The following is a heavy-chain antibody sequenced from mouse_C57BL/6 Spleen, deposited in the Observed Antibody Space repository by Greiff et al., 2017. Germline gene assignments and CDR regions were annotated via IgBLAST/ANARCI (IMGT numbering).Heavy chain of an antibody. CDR3: ARKDSSGSWFAY. V-gene: IGHV1-82*01. CDR1: GYAFSSSW. D-gene: IGHD3-2*02. CDR2: IYPGDGDT. Sequence: VQRVESGPELVKPGASVKISCKASGYAFSSSWMNWVKQRPGKGLEWIGRIYPGDGDTNNNGKFKGKATLTADKSSSTAYMQLSSLTSEDSAVYFCARKDSSGSWFAYWGQGTLVTVSA. J-gene: IGHJ3*01.